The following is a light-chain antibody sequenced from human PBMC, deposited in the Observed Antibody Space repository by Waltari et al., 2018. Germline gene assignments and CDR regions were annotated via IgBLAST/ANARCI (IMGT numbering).Light chain of an antibody. CDR2: GAS. J-gene: IGKJ5*01. CDR3: QQYTNWPPIT. V-gene: IGKV3-15*01. CDR1: QSVSAN. Sequence: IVMTQSRATLSVSPGERATLSCRASQSVSANLAWYQQKPGQAPRLLIYGASTRATGIPDRFIGSGSGTEFTLTINSLQSEDFAVYYCQQYTNWPPITFGQGTRLEIK.